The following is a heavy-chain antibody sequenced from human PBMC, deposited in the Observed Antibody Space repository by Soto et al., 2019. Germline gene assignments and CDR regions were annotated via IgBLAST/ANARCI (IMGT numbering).Heavy chain of an antibody. J-gene: IGHJ6*03. CDR3: ARVPYDFWSGYYTDPYYYYYYMDV. CDR2: INGDGSST. CDR1: GFTFSSYW. D-gene: IGHD3-3*01. V-gene: IGHV3-74*01. Sequence: PGGSLRLSCAASGFTFSSYWMHWVRQAPGKGLVWVSRINGDGSSTSYADSVKGRFTISRDSAKNTLYLQMNSLRAEDTAVYYCARVPYDFWSGYYTDPYYYYYYMDVWGKGTTVTVSS.